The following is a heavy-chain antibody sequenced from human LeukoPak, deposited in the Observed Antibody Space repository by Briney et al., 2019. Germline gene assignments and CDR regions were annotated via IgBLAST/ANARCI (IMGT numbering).Heavy chain of an antibody. D-gene: IGHD3-22*01. Sequence: GGSLRLSCAASGFTFSRYWMSWVRQAPGKGLEWVANMNQDGSEKHYVDSVKGRFTISRDNAKNSLSLQMDSLRAEDTAVYYCASWKVVVSNGGSDIWGQGTMVTVSS. J-gene: IGHJ3*02. CDR3: ASWKVVVSNGGSDI. V-gene: IGHV3-7*01. CDR2: MNQDGSEK. CDR1: GFTFSRYW.